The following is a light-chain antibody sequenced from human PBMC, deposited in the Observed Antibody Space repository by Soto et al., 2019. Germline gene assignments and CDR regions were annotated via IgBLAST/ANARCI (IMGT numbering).Light chain of an antibody. V-gene: IGKV1D-13*01. CDR1: QGISSA. Sequence: AIQLTQSPSSLSASVGGRVTITCRASQGISSALAWYQQKPGKAHKLLIYDASSLESGVPSRFSGSGSGTDFTLTISRLQPEDLATYDCQQFKNYPLFTFGPGTKVDIK. CDR2: DAS. CDR3: QQFKNYPLFT. J-gene: IGKJ3*01.